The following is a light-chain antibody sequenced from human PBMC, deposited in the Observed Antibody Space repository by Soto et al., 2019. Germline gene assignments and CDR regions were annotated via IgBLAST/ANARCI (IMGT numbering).Light chain of an antibody. J-gene: IGLJ2*01. CDR3: SSFTNNNTPHVV. CDR1: SSDVDGYNY. CDR2: DVN. V-gene: IGLV2-14*01. Sequence: QSALTQPASVSGSPGQSITISCTGTSSDVDGYNYVSWYQYHPGKAPKLMICDVNNRPSGVSNRFSGSKSGNTASLTISGLQAEDEADYYCSSFTNNNTPHVVFGGGTKVTVL.